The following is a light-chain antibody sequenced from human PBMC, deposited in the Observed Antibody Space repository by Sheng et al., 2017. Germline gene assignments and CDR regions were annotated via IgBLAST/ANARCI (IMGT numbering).Light chain of an antibody. V-gene: IGLV3-1*01. Sequence: SYELTQPPSVSVSPGQTASITCSGDKLGDKYACWYQQKPGQSPVLVIYQDSKRPSGIPERFSGSNSGNTATLTISGTQAMDEADYYCQAWDSSTAPGVVFGGGT. CDR1: KLGDKY. CDR2: QDS. J-gene: IGLJ2*01. CDR3: QAWDSSTAPGVV.